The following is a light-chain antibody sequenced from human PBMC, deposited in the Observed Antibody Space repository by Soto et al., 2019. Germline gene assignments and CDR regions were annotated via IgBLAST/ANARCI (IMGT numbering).Light chain of an antibody. CDR1: SSKNGHYY. Sequence: QAALTQAPSVSAAPGKKVTMSCPGGSSKNGHYYVSWHQQLPGTAPKLLIYENDKRPSGIPDRFSGSKSGTSATLGITGLQTGDGADYYCGTWDSSLSIFVFGTGTKVTVL. V-gene: IGLV1-51*02. CDR2: END. J-gene: IGLJ1*01. CDR3: GTWDSSLSIFV.